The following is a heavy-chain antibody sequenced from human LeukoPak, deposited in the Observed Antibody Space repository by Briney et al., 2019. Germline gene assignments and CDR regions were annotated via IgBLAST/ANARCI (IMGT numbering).Heavy chain of an antibody. J-gene: IGHJ5*02. Sequence: SETLSLTCAVSGGSISRSGYSWRWIRQPPGKGLEWIGYIYYTGSTYYNPSLKSRLTISLDTSKNQFSLKLSSVTAADTAVYYCARGGDSSGYEGRFDPWGQGTLVTVSS. V-gene: IGHV4-30-4*07. CDR3: ARGGDSSGYEGRFDP. CDR2: IYYTGST. D-gene: IGHD3-22*01. CDR1: GGSISRSGYS.